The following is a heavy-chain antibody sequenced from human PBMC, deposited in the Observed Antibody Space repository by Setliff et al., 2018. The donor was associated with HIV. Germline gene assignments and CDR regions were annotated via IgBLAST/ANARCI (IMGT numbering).Heavy chain of an antibody. CDR2: VSYTGTT. J-gene: IGHJ4*02. D-gene: IGHD2-21*02. V-gene: IGHV4-30-4*01. CDR1: YATISTADYY. Sequence: PSETLSLTCTASYATISTADYYWSWIRQPPGKGLEWIGFVSYTGTTHYNPSLKSRLTISIDTSENQFSLKLSSVTAADTAVYYCARGVPLLPPNFWGQGTLVTVSS. CDR3: ARGVPLLPPNF.